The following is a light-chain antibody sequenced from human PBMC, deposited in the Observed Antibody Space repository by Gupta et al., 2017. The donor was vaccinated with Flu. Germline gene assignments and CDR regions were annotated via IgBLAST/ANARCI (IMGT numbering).Light chain of an antibody. CDR2: AVS. Sequence: DIQMTQSPSSLSASVGDRVTITCRASQSVSTYLNCYQQKPGKAPKLLTYAVSSLQSGVPSRFSGSGSGTDFTLTISSLQPEDFATYYCQQSSITPLTFGGGTNVEIK. V-gene: IGKV1-39*01. J-gene: IGKJ4*01. CDR1: QSVSTY. CDR3: QQSSITPLT.